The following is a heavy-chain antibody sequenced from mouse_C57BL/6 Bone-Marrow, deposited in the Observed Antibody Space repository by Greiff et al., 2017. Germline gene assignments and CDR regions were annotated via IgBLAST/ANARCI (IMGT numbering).Heavy chain of an antibody. CDR1: GYTFTNYW. CDR2: IYPGGGYT. J-gene: IGHJ4*01. V-gene: IGHV1-63*01. Sequence: VMLVESGAELVRPGTSVKMSCKASGYTFTNYWIGWAKQRPGHGLEWIGDIYPGGGYTNYNEKFKGKAKLTADKSSSTAYMQFSSLTSEDSAIYYCARSVISNAMDYWGQGTSVTVSS. CDR3: ARSVISNAMDY. D-gene: IGHD1-2*01.